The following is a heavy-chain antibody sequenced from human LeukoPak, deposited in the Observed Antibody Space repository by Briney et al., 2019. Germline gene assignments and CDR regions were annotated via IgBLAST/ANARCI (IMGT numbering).Heavy chain of an antibody. D-gene: IGHD5-18*01. V-gene: IGHV3-23*01. Sequence: PGGSLRLSCAASGLSFSFYAMSWVRQAPGKGLEWVSSISGGGAGTYYADSVRGRFTISRDNSKNTLYLQMNSLRAEDTAIYYCTTAAGYNYGQYWGQGTLVTVSS. CDR2: ISGGGAGT. J-gene: IGHJ4*02. CDR3: TTAAGYNYGQY. CDR1: GLSFSFYA.